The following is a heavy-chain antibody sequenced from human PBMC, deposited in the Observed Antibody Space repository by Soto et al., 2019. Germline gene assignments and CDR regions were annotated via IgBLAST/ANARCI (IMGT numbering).Heavy chain of an antibody. J-gene: IGHJ4*02. CDR3: ARPPYPGCINAVCYPLDY. CDR1: GYTFTSYY. Sequence: QVQLVQSGAEVKKPGASVKISCKASGYTFTSYYMHWVRQAPGQGLEWMGIINPSGGSTNYAQKLQGRVAMTRGTSTSTVYMELNSLRSDDTAVYYCARPPYPGCINAVCYPLDYWGQGTLVTVSS. CDR2: INPSGGST. V-gene: IGHV1-46*01. D-gene: IGHD2-8*01.